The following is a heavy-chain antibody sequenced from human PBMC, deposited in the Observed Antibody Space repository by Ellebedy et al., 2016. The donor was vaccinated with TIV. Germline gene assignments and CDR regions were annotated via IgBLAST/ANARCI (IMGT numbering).Heavy chain of an antibody. D-gene: IGHD2-21*01. CDR3: AKDPIAHVALYYFDY. V-gene: IGHV3-30*02. CDR1: GFTFSDYG. Sequence: GESLKISCAASGFTFSDYGMYWVRQAPGKGLEWVAMIRYDGSNKYYPDSVKGRFTVSRDDSNNTLYLQMNSLRVEDTAVYYCAKDPIAHVALYYFDYWGQGTLVPVSS. J-gene: IGHJ4*02. CDR2: IRYDGSNK.